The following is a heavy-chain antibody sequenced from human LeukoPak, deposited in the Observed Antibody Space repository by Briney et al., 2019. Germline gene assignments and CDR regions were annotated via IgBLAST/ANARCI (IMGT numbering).Heavy chain of an antibody. CDR1: GFTLGDYA. J-gene: IGHJ4*02. CDR2: IRSKAYGGTT. CDR3: KSFAYYGSGSYYNLFDY. Sequence: GRSLRLSCTASGFTLGDYAMSWVRQAPGKGLEWVGFIRSKAYGGTTEYAASVKGRFTISRDDSKSIAYLQMNSLKTEDTAVYYCKSFAYYGSGSYYNLFDYWGQGTLVTVSS. V-gene: IGHV3-49*04. D-gene: IGHD3-10*01.